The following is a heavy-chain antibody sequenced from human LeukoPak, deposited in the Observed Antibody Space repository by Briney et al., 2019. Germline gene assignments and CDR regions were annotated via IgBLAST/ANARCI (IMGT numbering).Heavy chain of an antibody. V-gene: IGHV4-39*01. Sequence: SETLSLTCTVSGGSISSSSYYWGWIRQPPGKGLEWIGSIYYSGSTYYNPSLKSRVTISVDTSKNQFSLKLSSVTAADTAVYYCARQGDGSDVWGKGTTVTVSS. CDR2: IYYSGST. CDR3: ARQGDGSDV. J-gene: IGHJ6*04. CDR1: GGSISSSSYY.